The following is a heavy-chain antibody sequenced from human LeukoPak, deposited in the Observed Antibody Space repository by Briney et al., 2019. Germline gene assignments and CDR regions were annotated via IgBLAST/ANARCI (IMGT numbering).Heavy chain of an antibody. CDR1: GITFSSYW. Sequence: GSLRLSYAASGITFSSYWMSWVRQAPGKGLEWVANIKQDGSEKYYVDSVKGRFTISRDNAKNSLYLQMNSLRAEDTAVYYCARSAGDFWSGYFRGLWFDYWGQGTLVTVSS. CDR3: ARSAGDFWSGYFRGLWFDY. CDR2: IKQDGSEK. J-gene: IGHJ4*02. D-gene: IGHD3-3*01. V-gene: IGHV3-7*01.